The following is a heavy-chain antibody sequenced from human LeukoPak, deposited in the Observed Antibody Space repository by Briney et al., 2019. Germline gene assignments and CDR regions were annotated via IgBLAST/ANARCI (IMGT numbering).Heavy chain of an antibody. CDR3: ASGEVEMATINY. CDR2: IYYSGST. Sequence: SETLSLTCTVSGGSISSYYWSWIRQPPGKGLEWIGYIYYSGSTNYNPSLKSRVTISVDTSKNQFSLKLSSVTAADTAVYYCASGEVEMATINYWGQGTLVTVSS. J-gene: IGHJ4*02. D-gene: IGHD5-24*01. CDR1: GGSISSYY. V-gene: IGHV4-59*08.